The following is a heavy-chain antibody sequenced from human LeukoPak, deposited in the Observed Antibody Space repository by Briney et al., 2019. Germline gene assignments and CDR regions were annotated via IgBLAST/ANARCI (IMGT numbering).Heavy chain of an antibody. CDR2: INSDGSST. Sequence: GGSLRLSCAASGFTIGSSWMHWVRQAPGKGLVWVSRINSDGSSTSYADSVKGRFTISRDNAKNTLYLQMSSLIAEDTAVYFCARESSSSWFDYWGQGTLVTVSS. V-gene: IGHV3-74*01. CDR1: GFTIGSSW. D-gene: IGHD6-6*01. J-gene: IGHJ4*02. CDR3: ARESSSSWFDY.